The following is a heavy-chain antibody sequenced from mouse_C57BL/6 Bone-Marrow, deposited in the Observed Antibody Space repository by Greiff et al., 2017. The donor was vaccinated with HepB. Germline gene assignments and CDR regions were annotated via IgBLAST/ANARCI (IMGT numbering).Heavy chain of an antibody. CDR1: GYTFTSYW. J-gene: IGHJ1*03. V-gene: IGHV1-55*01. CDR3: ARRSHHYYGSSNWYFDV. Sequence: QVQLQQPGAELVKPGASVKMSCKASGYTFTSYWITWVKQRPGQGLEWIGDIYPGSGSTNYNEKFKSKATLTVDTSSSTAYMQLSSLTSEDSAVYYCARRSHHYYGSSNWYFDVWGTGTTVTVSS. D-gene: IGHD1-1*01. CDR2: IYPGSGST.